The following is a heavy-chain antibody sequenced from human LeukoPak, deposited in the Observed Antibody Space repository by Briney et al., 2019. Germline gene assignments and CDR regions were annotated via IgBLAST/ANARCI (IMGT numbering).Heavy chain of an antibody. D-gene: IGHD5/OR15-5a*01. CDR3: ATLVSTRYYFDY. V-gene: IGHV4-61*02. CDR2: IYTSGST. J-gene: IGHJ4*02. Sequence: SQTLSLTCTVSGGSISSGSYYWSWIRQPAGKGLEWIGRIYTSGSTNYNPSLKSRVTISVDTSENQFSLKLSSVTAADTAVYFCATLVSTRYYFDYWGQGTLVTVSS. CDR1: GGSISSGSYY.